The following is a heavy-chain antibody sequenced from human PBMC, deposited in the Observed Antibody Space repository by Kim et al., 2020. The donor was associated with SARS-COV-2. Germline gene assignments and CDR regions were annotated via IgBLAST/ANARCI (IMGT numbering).Heavy chain of an antibody. Sequence: GGSLRLSCAASGFTFSSYSMNWVRQAPWKGLEWVSYISSSSSTIYYADSVKGRFTISRDNAKNSLYLQMNSLRAEDTAVYYCARDSSGWYTHTIGAFDIWGQGTMVTVSS. J-gene: IGHJ3*02. CDR1: GFTFSSYS. CDR3: ARDSSGWYTHTIGAFDI. CDR2: ISSSSSTI. V-gene: IGHV3-48*04. D-gene: IGHD6-19*01.